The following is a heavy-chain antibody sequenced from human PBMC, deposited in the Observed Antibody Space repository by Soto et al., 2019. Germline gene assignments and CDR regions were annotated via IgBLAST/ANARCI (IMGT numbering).Heavy chain of an antibody. Sequence: EVQLVESGGGLVKPGGSLRVSCAATGFTFTSAWMNWVRQAPGKGLEWVGRIKSKNDGGTTDYAAPVKGRFTISRDDSKNTLYLQMNNLETEDTAVYYCSTDFQTFLPFSELGLRSLPQDGFGIWGQGTMVTVSS. CDR2: IKSKNDGGTT. CDR1: GFTFTSAW. V-gene: IGHV3-15*01. J-gene: IGHJ3*02. D-gene: IGHD6-13*01. CDR3: STDFQTFLPFSELGLRSLPQDGFGI.